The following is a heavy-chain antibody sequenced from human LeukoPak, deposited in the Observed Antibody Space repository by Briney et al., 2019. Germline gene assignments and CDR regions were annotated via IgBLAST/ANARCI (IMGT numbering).Heavy chain of an antibody. CDR1: GFTFSTYN. J-gene: IGHJ4*02. V-gene: IGHV3-21*01. Sequence: GGSLRLSCAASGFTFSTYNMNWVRQAPGKGLEWVSSISTSSLYIYYADSVKGRFTVSRDNAKNSLSLQMNSLRAEDTAVYYCASEHSGNYYRPFNYWGQGTLVTVSS. CDR2: ISTSSLYI. CDR3: ASEHSGNYYRPFNY. D-gene: IGHD1-26*01.